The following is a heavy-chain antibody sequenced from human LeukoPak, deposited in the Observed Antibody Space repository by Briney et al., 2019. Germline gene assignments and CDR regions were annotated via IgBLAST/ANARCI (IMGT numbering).Heavy chain of an antibody. CDR1: GFTFSSYV. J-gene: IGHJ6*02. CDR3: ARMGRDYYYYYGMDV. V-gene: IGHV3-23*01. D-gene: IGHD2-8*01. CDR2: ISASADNT. Sequence: GGSLRLSCAASGFTFSSYVMAWVRQPPGKGLEWVSAISASADNTFYADSVKGRFTISRDNSKNTLYLQMSSLRAEDTAVYYCARMGRDYYYYYGMDVWGQGTTVTVSS.